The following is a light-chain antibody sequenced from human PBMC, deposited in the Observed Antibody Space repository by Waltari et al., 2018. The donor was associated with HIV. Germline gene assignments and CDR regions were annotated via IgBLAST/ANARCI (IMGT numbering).Light chain of an antibody. V-gene: IGLV2-14*01. CDR3: ASYISSSSPE. CDR1: SNNGDDYKY. CDR2: EDS. J-gene: IGLJ3*02. Sequence: QSALTQPASVSGSPGQSITISCTGTSNNGDDYKYVPWYQHHPGKAPKVIIYEDSQRPSGVSNRFSGSKSGNTASLTISGLQPEDEADYFCASYISSSSPEFGGGTKVTVL.